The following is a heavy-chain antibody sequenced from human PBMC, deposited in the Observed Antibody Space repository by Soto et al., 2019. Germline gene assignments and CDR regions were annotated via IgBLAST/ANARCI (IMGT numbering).Heavy chain of an antibody. Sequence: QVQLVESGGGVVQPGRSLRLSCAASGFTFSSYGMHWVRQAPGKGLEWVAVISYDGSNKYYADSVKGRFTISRDNSKNTLYLQMNSLRADDTAVYYCAKDTAAGSYWGQGTLVTVSS. CDR1: GFTFSSYG. CDR2: ISYDGSNK. CDR3: AKDTAAGSY. J-gene: IGHJ4*02. D-gene: IGHD6-13*01. V-gene: IGHV3-30*18.